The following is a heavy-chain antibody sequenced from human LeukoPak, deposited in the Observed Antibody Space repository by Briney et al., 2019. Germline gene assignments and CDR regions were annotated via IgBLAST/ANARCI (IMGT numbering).Heavy chain of an antibody. CDR1: GFTFSKYA. CDR2: ISSGGDNT. J-gene: IGHJ6*02. V-gene: IGHV3-23*01. D-gene: IGHD3-10*01. CDR3: ARPRGLFYYYYGMDV. Sequence: PGGSLRLSCAASGFTFSKYAMSWVRQAPGKGLEWGSTISSGGDNTYYADSVKGRFTISRDNSKNTLYLQINSLRAEDTAVYYCARPRGLFYYYYGMDVWGQGTTVTVSS.